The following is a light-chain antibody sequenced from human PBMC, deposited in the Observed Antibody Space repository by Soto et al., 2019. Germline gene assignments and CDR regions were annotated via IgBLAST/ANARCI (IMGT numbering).Light chain of an antibody. CDR1: QSVSSN. CDR2: GAS. CDR3: QQYNNWPPLT. J-gene: IGKJ4*01. V-gene: IGKV3-15*01. Sequence: EIVMTQSPATLSVSPGERATLSCRASQSVSSNLAWYQQKPGQAPRLLIYGASTRAPGIPARFSGSGSDTEFTLTISSLQSEDVAVYYCQQYNNWPPLTFGGGTKVEIK.